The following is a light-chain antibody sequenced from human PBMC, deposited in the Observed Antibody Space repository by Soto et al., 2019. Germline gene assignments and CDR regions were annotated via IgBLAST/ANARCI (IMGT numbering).Light chain of an antibody. Sequence: QSVLTQPPSASGTPGQRVTISCSGSSSNIGSNTVNWYQQLPGTAPKLLIYSNNQRPSGVPDRFSGSKSGISASLAISGLQSEDEADYYCAAWDDSLHVVFGGGTKLTVL. J-gene: IGLJ2*01. CDR3: AAWDDSLHVV. CDR1: SSNIGSNT. V-gene: IGLV1-44*01. CDR2: SNN.